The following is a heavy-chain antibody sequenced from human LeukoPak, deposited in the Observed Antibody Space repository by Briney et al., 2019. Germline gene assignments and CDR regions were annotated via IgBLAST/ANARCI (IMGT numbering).Heavy chain of an antibody. V-gene: IGHV3-15*01. CDR2: IKSTTHGGTT. Sequence: TGGSLRLSCAASGFTFNNAWMNWVRQAPGKGLEWVGRIKSTTHGGTTDYAAPVKGRFTISRDSSKNTLFLQMNSLRPEDTAVYYCAKDRAYTYGYSYYFDYWGQGTLVTVSS. J-gene: IGHJ4*02. D-gene: IGHD5-18*01. CDR1: GFTFNNAW. CDR3: AKDRAYTYGYSYYFDY.